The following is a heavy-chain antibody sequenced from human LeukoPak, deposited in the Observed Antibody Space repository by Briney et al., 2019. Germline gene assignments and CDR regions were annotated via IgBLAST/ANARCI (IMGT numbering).Heavy chain of an antibody. CDR1: GYTFTDYY. V-gene: IGHV1-2*02. J-gene: IGHJ4*02. Sequence: ASVKVSCKASGYTFTDYYMHWVRQAPGQGLERMGWINPNSGGTNYAQKFQGRVTMTRDTSISTAYMELSRLRSDDTAVYYCARDADYYDSSGYYAGYFDYWGQGTLVTVSS. CDR2: INPNSGGT. CDR3: ARDADYYDSSGYYAGYFDY. D-gene: IGHD3-22*01.